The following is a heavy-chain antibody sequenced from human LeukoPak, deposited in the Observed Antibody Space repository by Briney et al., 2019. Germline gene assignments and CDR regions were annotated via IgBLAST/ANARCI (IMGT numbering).Heavy chain of an antibody. CDR2: INPSGGST. D-gene: IGHD3-22*01. J-gene: IGHJ4*02. CDR1: GYTFTSYY. V-gene: IGHV1-46*01. CDR3: ARDIPNYYDSSGYPDY. Sequence: ASVKVSCKASGYTFTSYYMHWVRQAPGQGLEWMGIINPSGGSTSYAQKFQGRVTMTRDTSTSTVYMELSSLRSEDTAVYYCARDIPNYYDSSGYPDYWGQGTLVTVSS.